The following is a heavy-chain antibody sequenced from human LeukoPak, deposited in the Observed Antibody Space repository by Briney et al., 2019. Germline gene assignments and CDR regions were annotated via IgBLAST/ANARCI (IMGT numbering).Heavy chain of an antibody. Sequence: SETLSLTCAVYGGSFSGYYWSWIRQPPGKGLEWIGEINHSGSTNYNPSLKSRVTISVDTSKNQFSLKLSSVTAADTAVYYCARATRNIVVVTAIPYYFDYCGQGTLVTVSS. CDR3: ARATRNIVVVTAIPYYFDY. CDR2: INHSGST. D-gene: IGHD2-21*02. CDR1: GGSFSGYY. J-gene: IGHJ4*02. V-gene: IGHV4-34*01.